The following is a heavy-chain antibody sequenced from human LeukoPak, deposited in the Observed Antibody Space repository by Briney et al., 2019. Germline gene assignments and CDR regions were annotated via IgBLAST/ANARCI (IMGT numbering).Heavy chain of an antibody. V-gene: IGHV6-1*01. CDR2: TYYRSKWYN. CDR3: ARGLGIAAAGTVILRFDP. D-gene: IGHD6-13*01. CDR1: GDSVSSNSAA. J-gene: IGHJ5*02. Sequence: SQTLSLTCAISGDSVSSNSAAWNWIRQSPSRGLEWLGRTYYRSKWYNDYAVSVKSRITINPDTSKNRFSLQLNSVTPEDTAVYYCARGLGIAAAGTVILRFDPWGQGTLVTVSS.